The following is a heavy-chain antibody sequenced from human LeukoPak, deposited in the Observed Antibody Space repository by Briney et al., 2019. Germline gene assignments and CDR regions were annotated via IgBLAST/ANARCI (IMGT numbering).Heavy chain of an antibody. CDR3: ARATDWGAYWYFDL. D-gene: IGHD7-27*01. CDR1: GFTFSAYG. CDR2: TRNKAKSHTT. J-gene: IGHJ2*01. Sequence: PGGSLRLSCAASGFTFSAYGMHWVRQAPGKGLEWVARTRNKAKSHTTEYAASVKGRFSISRDDSKNSLYLQMNSLKTEDTAMYYCARATDWGAYWYFDLWGRGTLVTVSS. V-gene: IGHV3-72*01.